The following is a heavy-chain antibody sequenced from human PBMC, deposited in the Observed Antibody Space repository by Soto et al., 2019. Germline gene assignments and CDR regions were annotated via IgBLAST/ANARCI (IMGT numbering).Heavy chain of an antibody. CDR3: AKTRVSYDILTGYPFDAFDI. D-gene: IGHD3-9*01. Sequence: GGSLRLSCAASGFTFSSYAMSWVRQAPGKGLEWVSAISGSGGSTYYADSVKGRFTISRDNSKNTLYLQMNSLRAEDTAVYYCAKTRVSYDILTGYPFDAFDIWGQGTTVNVS. CDR2: ISGSGGST. V-gene: IGHV3-23*01. CDR1: GFTFSSYA. J-gene: IGHJ3*02.